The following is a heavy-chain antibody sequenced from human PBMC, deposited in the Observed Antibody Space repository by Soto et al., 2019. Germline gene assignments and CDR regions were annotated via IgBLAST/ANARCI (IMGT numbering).Heavy chain of an antibody. CDR1: GGSFSGYY. D-gene: IGHD3-10*01. Sequence: LSLTCAVYGGSFSGYYWSWIRQPPGKGLEWIGEINHSGSTNYNPSLKSRVTISVDTSKNQFSLKLSSVTAADTAVYYCARDALSHYYGSGSYGVGYYFDYWGQGTLVTVSS. CDR2: INHSGST. J-gene: IGHJ4*02. V-gene: IGHV4-34*01. CDR3: ARDALSHYYGSGSYGVGYYFDY.